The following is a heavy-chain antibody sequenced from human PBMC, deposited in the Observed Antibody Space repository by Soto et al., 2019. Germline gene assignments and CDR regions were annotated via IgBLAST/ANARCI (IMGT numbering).Heavy chain of an antibody. CDR2: IYPTNSET. D-gene: IGHD3-10*01. CDR3: ARPGGSGTYYKFDY. CDR1: GYAFINFW. Sequence: HGESLKISCKGSGYAFINFWIGWVRQMPGKGLEWIGIIYPTNSETRYSPSFQGQVTMSVDKSTATAYLQWSSLQASDTGIYYCARPGGSGTYYKFDYWGQGTLVTVSS. V-gene: IGHV5-51*01. J-gene: IGHJ4*02.